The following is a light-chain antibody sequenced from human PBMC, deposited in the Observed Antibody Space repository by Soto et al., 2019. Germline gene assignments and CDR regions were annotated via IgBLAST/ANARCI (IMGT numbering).Light chain of an antibody. CDR1: QGISSY. V-gene: IGKV1-9*01. J-gene: IGKJ4*01. Sequence: IQLTQSPSSLSASVGDRVTITCRANQGISSYLGWYQQKPGKAPKLLIYDAATLQSGVPSRFSGSGSGTDVTLTITSLQPEDFATYYCQQLKKYPLTFGGGTKVEIK. CDR2: DAA. CDR3: QQLKKYPLT.